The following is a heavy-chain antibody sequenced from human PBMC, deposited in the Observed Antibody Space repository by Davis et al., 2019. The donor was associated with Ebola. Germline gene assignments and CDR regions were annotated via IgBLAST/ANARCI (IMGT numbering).Heavy chain of an antibody. CDR1: GDSISSRNW. CDR2: IYHSGST. J-gene: IGHJ6*02. D-gene: IGHD4-17*01. V-gene: IGHV4-4*02. Sequence: GSLRLSCAVSGDSISSRNWWSWVRQSPGKGLEWIGEIYHSGSTNYNPSLKSRVTMSVDTSKNQFSLKLSSVTAADTAVYYCARGNYGDYIVLYYYNMDVWGQGTTVTVSS. CDR3: ARGNYGDYIVLYYYNMDV.